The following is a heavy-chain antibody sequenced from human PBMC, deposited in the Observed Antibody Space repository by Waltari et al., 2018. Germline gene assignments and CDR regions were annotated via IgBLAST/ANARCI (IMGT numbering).Heavy chain of an antibody. V-gene: IGHV3-30-3*01. CDR1: GFTFSSYA. CDR2: ISYDGSNK. CDR3: AGLDYGHAFDI. Sequence: QVQLVESGGGVVQPGRSLRLSCAASGFTFSSYAMHWVRQAPGKGLEWVAVISYDGSNKYYADSVKGRFTISRDNSKNTLYLQMNSLRAEDTAVYYCAGLDYGHAFDIWGQGTMVTVSS. J-gene: IGHJ3*02. D-gene: IGHD4-17*01.